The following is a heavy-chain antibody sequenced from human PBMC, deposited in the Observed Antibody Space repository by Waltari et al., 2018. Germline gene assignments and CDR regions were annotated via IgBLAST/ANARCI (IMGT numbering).Heavy chain of an antibody. CDR3: ARGRGDYDSSAKRGFWYCDL. V-gene: IGHV4-34*01. D-gene: IGHD3-22*01. CDR2: INHSGST. J-gene: IGHJ2*01. CDR1: GGSFSGYS. Sequence: QVQLPQGGAGLLKPLETLSPNCAVHGGSFSGYSWCWFRQPPGKGLELIGEINHSGSTNYNPSLKSQVTMSVDTSKNQFSLKLSSVTAADTAVEYCARGRGDYDSSAKRGFWYCDLWGRGTLVTVSS.